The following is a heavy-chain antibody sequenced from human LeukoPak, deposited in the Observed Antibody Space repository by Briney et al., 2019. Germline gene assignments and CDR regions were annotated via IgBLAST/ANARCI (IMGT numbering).Heavy chain of an antibody. D-gene: IGHD3-3*01. CDR3: ARRGVLRFLEWLPGAET. CDR2: IYYSGST. J-gene: IGHJ3*01. V-gene: IGHV4-59*12. CDR1: GGSISSYY. Sequence: ASETLSLTCTVSGGSISSYYWSWIRQPPGKGLEWIGYIYYSGSTNYNPSLKSRVTISVDTSKNQFSLKLSSVTAADTAVYYCARRGVLRFLEWLPGAETWGQGTMVTVSS.